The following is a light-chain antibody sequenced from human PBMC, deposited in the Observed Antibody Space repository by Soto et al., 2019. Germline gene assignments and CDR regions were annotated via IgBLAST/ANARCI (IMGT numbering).Light chain of an antibody. J-gene: IGLJ7*01. Sequence: QSALTQPASVSGSPGQTITISCTGTSTDIGSYDLVSWYQQHPGKVPKLMIYEGSKRPSGVSYRFSASKSGNTASLTISGLQAEDEADYYCCAFSSSSYVIFGGGTQLIVL. CDR2: EGS. V-gene: IGLV2-23*01. CDR1: STDIGSYDL. CDR3: CAFSSSSYVI.